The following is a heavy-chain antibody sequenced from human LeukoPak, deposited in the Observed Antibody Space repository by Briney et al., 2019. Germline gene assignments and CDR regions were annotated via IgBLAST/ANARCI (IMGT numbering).Heavy chain of an antibody. J-gene: IGHJ5*02. D-gene: IGHD2-2*01. Sequence: GGSLRLSCAASGFTFSSYAMSWVRQAPGKGLEGVSANSGSGGSTYFVDSVRGGSTISIHSPKHTLYLHINSLTAEDTAGYYSSKGYCSSTSCYSRFYPWGQGALVTVSS. CDR1: GFTFSSYA. CDR3: SKGYCSSTSCYSRFYP. V-gene: IGHV3-23*01. CDR2: NSGSGGST.